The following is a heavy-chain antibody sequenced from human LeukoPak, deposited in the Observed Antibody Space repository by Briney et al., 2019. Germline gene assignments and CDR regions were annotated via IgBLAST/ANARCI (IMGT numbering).Heavy chain of an antibody. CDR1: GFTFSSYG. D-gene: IGHD3-16*01. J-gene: IGHJ4*02. CDR2: IRYDGSNK. V-gene: IGHV3-30*02. Sequence: GGSLRLSCAASGFTFSSYGMHWVRQAPGKGLEWVAFIRYDGSNKYYADSVKGRFTISRDNSKNTLYLQMNSLRAEDTAVYYCANGAGDYVWGSYTDYWGQGTLVTVSS. CDR3: ANGAGDYVWGSYTDY.